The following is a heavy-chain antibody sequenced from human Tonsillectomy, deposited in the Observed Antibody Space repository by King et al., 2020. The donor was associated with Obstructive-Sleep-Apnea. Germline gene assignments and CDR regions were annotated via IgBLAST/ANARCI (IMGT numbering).Heavy chain of an antibody. D-gene: IGHD6-13*01. CDR1: GFSLSSSGVG. CDR2: IYWVDDK. Sequence: QVTLKESGPTLVKPTQTLTLTCTFSGFSLSSSGVGVGWIRQPPGKALEWLALIYWVDDKRYSPSLKSRVTITKDTSKNQVVLTMTNMDPVDTATYYCAHSRFSSSLWGMDVWGQGTTVTVSS. CDR3: AHSRFSSSLWGMDV. J-gene: IGHJ6*02. V-gene: IGHV2-5*02.